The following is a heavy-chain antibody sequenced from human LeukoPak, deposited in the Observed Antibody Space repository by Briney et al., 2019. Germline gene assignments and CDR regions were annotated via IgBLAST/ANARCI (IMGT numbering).Heavy chain of an antibody. D-gene: IGHD2-15*01. V-gene: IGHV1-8*03. CDR3: AREGSGTCSGGSCNRDAFDI. CDR2: MDPNSGNT. CDR1: GYTFTSYD. Sequence: GASVKVSCKASGYTFTSYDINWVRQATGQGLEWMGWMDPNSGNTGYAQKFQGRVTITRNTSISTAYMELSSLRSEDTAVYYCAREGSGTCSGGSCNRDAFDIWGQGTMVTVSS. J-gene: IGHJ3*02.